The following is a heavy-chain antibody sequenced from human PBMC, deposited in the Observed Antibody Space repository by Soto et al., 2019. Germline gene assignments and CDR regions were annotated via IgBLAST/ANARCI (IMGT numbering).Heavy chain of an antibody. D-gene: IGHD2-2*01. J-gene: IGHJ4*02. Sequence: GGSLRLSCAASGFTFSSYWMHWVRQAPGKGLVWVSRINSDGSSTSYADSVKGRFTISRDNAKNTLYLQMNSLRAEDTAVYYCARGPVVVPAAIDFDYWGQGTLVTVSS. CDR2: INSDGSST. CDR3: ARGPVVVPAAIDFDY. CDR1: GFTFSSYW. V-gene: IGHV3-74*01.